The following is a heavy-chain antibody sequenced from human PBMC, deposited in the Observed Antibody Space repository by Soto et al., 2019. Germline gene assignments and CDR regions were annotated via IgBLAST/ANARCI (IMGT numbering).Heavy chain of an antibody. CDR2: IIPIFGTA. Sequence: QVQLVQSGAEVKKPGSSVKVSCKASGGTFSSYAISWVRQAPGQGLEWMGGIIPIFGTANYAQKFQGRVTITADEPTSTADRELSSLRSEDTAVYYCARGWVVPAAITGFDPWGQGTLVTVSS. CDR1: GGTFSSYA. V-gene: IGHV1-69*01. J-gene: IGHJ5*02. CDR3: ARGWVVPAAITGFDP. D-gene: IGHD2-2*02.